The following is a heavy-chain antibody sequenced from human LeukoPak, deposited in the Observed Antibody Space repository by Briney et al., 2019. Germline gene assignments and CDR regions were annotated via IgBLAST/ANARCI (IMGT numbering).Heavy chain of an antibody. CDR2: IIPIFGTA. Sequence: ASVKVSCKASGGTFSSYAISWVRQAPGQGLEWMGGIIPIFGTANYAQKFQGRVTITADESTSTAYMELSSLRSEDTAVYYCASHGYYGSGSYDYYYMDVWGRGTTVTISS. V-gene: IGHV1-69*13. D-gene: IGHD3-10*01. CDR1: GGTFSSYA. J-gene: IGHJ6*03. CDR3: ASHGYYGSGSYDYYYMDV.